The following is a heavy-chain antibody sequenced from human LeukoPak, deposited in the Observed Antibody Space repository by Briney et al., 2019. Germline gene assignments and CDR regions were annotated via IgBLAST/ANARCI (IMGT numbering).Heavy chain of an antibody. CDR3: TRGPQLRRNPDWFDP. CDR2: IRSKAYGGTT. Sequence: GGSLRLSCTASGFTFGDYAMSWVRQAPGKGLEWVGFIRSKAYGGTTEYAASVKGRFTILRDDSKSIAYLQMNSLKTEDTAVYYCTRGPQLRRNPDWFDPWGQGTLVTVSS. J-gene: IGHJ5*02. CDR1: GFTFGDYA. D-gene: IGHD1-14*01. V-gene: IGHV3-49*04.